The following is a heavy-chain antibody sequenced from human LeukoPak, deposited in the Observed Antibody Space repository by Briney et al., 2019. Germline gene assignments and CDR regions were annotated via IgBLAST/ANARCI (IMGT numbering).Heavy chain of an antibody. J-gene: IGHJ3*02. CDR2: INTNTGNP. Sequence: ASVKVSCKASGYTFTSYAMNWVRQAPGEGLEWMGWINTNTGNPTYAQGFTGRFVFSLDTSVSTAYLQISSLKAEDTAVYYCAHDSAVYAFDIWGQGTMVTVSS. V-gene: IGHV7-4-1*02. D-gene: IGHD6-19*01. CDR3: AHDSAVYAFDI. CDR1: GYTFTSYA.